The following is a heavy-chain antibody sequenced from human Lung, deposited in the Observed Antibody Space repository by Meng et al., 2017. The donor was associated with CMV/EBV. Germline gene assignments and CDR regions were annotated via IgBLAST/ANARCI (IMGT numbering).Heavy chain of an antibody. V-gene: IGHV1-69*05. D-gene: IGHD2-2*01. J-gene: IGHJ6*02. Sequence: SXXLSXKASGGTXSSYAISWERQAPGQGLEWMGGIIPIFGTANYAQKFQGRVTITTDESTSTAYTELSSLRSEDTAVYYCARSPEFYQLLPGPYYYYGMDVWXQGTTVTVSS. CDR3: ARSPEFYQLLPGPYYYYGMDV. CDR2: IIPIFGTA. CDR1: GGTXSSYA.